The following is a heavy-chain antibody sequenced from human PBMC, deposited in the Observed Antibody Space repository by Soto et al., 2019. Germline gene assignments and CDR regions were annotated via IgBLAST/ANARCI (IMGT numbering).Heavy chain of an antibody. V-gene: IGHV4-59*08. J-gene: IGHJ4*02. CDR1: GGSISSYY. CDR2: IYYSGST. D-gene: IGHD6-19*01. Sequence: SETLSLTCTVSGGSISSYYWSWIRQPPGKGLEWIGYIYYSGSTNYNPSLKSRVTISVDTSKNQFSLKLSSVTAADTAVYYCARQGGAVAGQFDYWGQGTLVTVSS. CDR3: ARQGGAVAGQFDY.